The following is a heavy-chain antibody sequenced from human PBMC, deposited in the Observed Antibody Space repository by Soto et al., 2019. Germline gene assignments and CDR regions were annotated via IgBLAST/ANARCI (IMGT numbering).Heavy chain of an antibody. CDR3: ARDVRTLYGMDV. J-gene: IGHJ6*02. CDR1: GFTVSSNY. Sequence: EVQLVESGGGLIQPGGSLRLSCAASGFTVSSNYMSWVRQAPGKGLEWVSVIYSGDTTYYADSVKGRFTISRDHSKKTLYLQMNSLRAEDTAVYYCARDVRTLYGMDVWGQGTTVTVSS. CDR2: IYSGDTT. V-gene: IGHV3-53*01.